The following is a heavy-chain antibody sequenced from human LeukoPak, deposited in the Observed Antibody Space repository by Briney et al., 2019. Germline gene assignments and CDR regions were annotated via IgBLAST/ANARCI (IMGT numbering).Heavy chain of an antibody. V-gene: IGHV5-51*01. D-gene: IGHD6-6*01. CDR1: GYSFTSYW. Sequence: GGSLDISWKGSGYSFTSYWIGWVRQMPGKGLGGMGIIYHGESDTRYSPSFQGQVTISADKSISTAYLQWSSLKASDTAMYDCARPRGGAARDAFDIWGQGTMVTVSS. CDR2: IYHGESDT. J-gene: IGHJ3*02. CDR3: ARPRGGAARDAFDI.